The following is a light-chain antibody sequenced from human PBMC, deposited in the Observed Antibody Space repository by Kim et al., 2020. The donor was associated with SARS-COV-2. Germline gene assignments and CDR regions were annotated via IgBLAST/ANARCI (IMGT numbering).Light chain of an antibody. CDR3: QVWHSSSDYPHVV. CDR2: HDN. V-gene: IGLV3-21*04. J-gene: IGLJ2*01. CDR1: NIGSKS. Sequence: SYELTQPPSVSVAPGKTATITCGGNNIGSKSVHWYQQRPGQAPVLVTYHDNDRPSGIPERFSGSSSGNSATLTISRVAAGDEADYYCQVWHSSSDYPHVVFGGGTQLTVL.